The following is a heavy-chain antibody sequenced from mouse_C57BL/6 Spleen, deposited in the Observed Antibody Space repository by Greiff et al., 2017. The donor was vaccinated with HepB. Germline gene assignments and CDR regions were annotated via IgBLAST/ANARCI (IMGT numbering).Heavy chain of an antibody. CDR2: ISDGGSYT. D-gene: IGHD1-1*01. CDR3: ARAYYYGSSGMDAMDY. Sequence: EVKVVESGGGLVKPGGSLKLSCAASGFTFSSYAMSWVRQTPEKRLEWVATISDGGSYTYYPDNVKGRFTISRDNAKNNLYLQMSHLKSEDTAMYYCARAYYYGSSGMDAMDYWGQGTSVTVSS. J-gene: IGHJ4*01. V-gene: IGHV5-4*03. CDR1: GFTFSSYA.